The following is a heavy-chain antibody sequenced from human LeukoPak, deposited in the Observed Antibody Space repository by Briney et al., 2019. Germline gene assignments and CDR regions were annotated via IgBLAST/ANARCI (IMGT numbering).Heavy chain of an antibody. CDR2: IYHSGST. V-gene: IGHV4-38-2*02. Sequence: SETLSLTCTVSGYSISSGYYWGWIRQPPGKGLEWIGSIYHSGSTYYNPSLKSRVTISVDTSKNQFSLKLSSVTAADTAVYYCARDKNDYVDYWGQGTLVTVSS. J-gene: IGHJ4*02. CDR3: ARDKNDYVDY. CDR1: GYSISSGYY.